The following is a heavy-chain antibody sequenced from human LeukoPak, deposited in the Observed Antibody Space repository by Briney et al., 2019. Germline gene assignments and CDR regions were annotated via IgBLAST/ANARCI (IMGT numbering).Heavy chain of an antibody. CDR2: MNPNSGNT. Sequence: ASVTVSCKASGYTFTSYDINWVRQATGQGLEWMGWMNPNSGNTGYAQKFQGRVTMTRNTSISTAYMELSSLRSEDTAVYYCARVERELLAIWFDPWGQGTLVTVSS. CDR3: ARVERELLAIWFDP. J-gene: IGHJ5*02. CDR1: GYTFTSYD. D-gene: IGHD1-26*01. V-gene: IGHV1-8*01.